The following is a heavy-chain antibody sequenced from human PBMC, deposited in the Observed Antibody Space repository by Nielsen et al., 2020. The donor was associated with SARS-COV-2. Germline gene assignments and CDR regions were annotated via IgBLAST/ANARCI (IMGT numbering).Heavy chain of an antibody. Sequence: GGSLRLSCAASGSNFDDHGMSWVRQVPGKGLEWVSGINRNGGSTAYADSVKGRFTISRDNAKKSLYLQMTNLRGDDTAFYHCARGFNYGPFDYWGQGTLVTVSS. CDR3: ARGFNYGPFDY. D-gene: IGHD3-16*01. V-gene: IGHV3-20*01. J-gene: IGHJ4*02. CDR2: INRNGGST. CDR1: GSNFDDHG.